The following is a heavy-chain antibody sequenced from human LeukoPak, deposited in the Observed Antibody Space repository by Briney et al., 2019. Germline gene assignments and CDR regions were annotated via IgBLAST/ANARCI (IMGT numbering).Heavy chain of an antibody. CDR3: ARHGGSGWYEVDY. CDR2: INHSGST. Sequence: SETLSLTCAVHGGSFSGYYWSWIRQPPGKGLEWIGEINHSGSTNYNPSLKSRVTISVDTSMTQFSLKLSSVTAADTAVYYCARHGGSGWYEVDYWGQGTLVTVSS. CDR1: GGSFSGYY. D-gene: IGHD6-19*01. J-gene: IGHJ4*02. V-gene: IGHV4-34*01.